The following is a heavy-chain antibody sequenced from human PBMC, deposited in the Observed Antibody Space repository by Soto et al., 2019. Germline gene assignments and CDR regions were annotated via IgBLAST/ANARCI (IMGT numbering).Heavy chain of an antibody. Sequence: QVQLQQWGAGLLKPSETLSLTCAVYGGSFSGYYWSWIRQPPGKGLEWIGEINHSGSTNYNPSLKSRVTISVDTSKNQVSLRLSSVTAADTAVYYCAVGTTGGDYVRAWFDPWGQGTLVTVSS. CDR2: INHSGST. J-gene: IGHJ5*02. CDR1: GGSFSGYY. V-gene: IGHV4-34*01. D-gene: IGHD4-17*01. CDR3: AVGTTGGDYVRAWFDP.